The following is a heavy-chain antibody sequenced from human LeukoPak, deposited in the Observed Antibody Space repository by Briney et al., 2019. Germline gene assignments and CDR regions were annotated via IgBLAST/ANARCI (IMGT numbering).Heavy chain of an antibody. D-gene: IGHD2-15*01. CDR3: ARGGIGAFDY. CDR2: ISSRSTYI. V-gene: IGHV3-11*06. CDR1: GFSFSDYY. Sequence: GGSLRLSCTASGFSFSDYYMSWIRQAPGKGLEWISYISSRSTYISDADSVKGRFTISRDNAKNLLFLQMNSLRVEDTALYYCARGGIGAFDYWGQGILVTVSS. J-gene: IGHJ4*02.